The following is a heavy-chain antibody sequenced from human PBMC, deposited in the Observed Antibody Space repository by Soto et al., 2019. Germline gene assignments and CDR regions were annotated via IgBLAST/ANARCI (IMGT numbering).Heavy chain of an antibody. CDR1: GYTFTGYY. V-gene: IGHV1-2*02. CDR3: AKDPVTTGLARYFDY. J-gene: IGHJ4*02. CDR2: INPNSGGT. D-gene: IGHD4-17*01. Sequence: ASVKVSCKASGYTFTGYYMHWVRQAPGQGLEWMGWINPNSGGTKSAQKFQGRFTISRDNSKNTLYLQMNSLRAEDTAVYYCAKDPVTTGLARYFDYWGQGTLVTVSS.